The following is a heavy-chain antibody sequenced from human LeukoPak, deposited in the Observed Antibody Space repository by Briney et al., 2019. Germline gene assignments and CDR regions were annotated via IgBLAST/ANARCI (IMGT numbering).Heavy chain of an antibody. J-gene: IGHJ4*02. D-gene: IGHD2-21*02. CDR2: ISGSGDNT. V-gene: IGHV3-23*01. CDR1: GFTLSNYA. Sequence: PGGSLRLSCAASGFTLSNYAMSWVRQAPGKGLEWVSAISGSGDNTYYADSAKGRFTVSRDNSKNTLYVQMKSLRAEDTAVYYCAKDFVVVPGNVNYFDYWGQGTLVTVSS. CDR3: AKDFVVVPGNVNYFDY.